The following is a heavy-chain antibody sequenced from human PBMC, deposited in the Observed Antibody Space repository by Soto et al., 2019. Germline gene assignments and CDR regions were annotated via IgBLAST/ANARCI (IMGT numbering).Heavy chain of an antibody. V-gene: IGHV1-18*01. CDR3: ARVPSGYDFAY. CDR1: GYTFTSYG. Sequence: QVQLVQSGAEVKKPGASVKVSCKASGYTFTSYGINWVRQAPGQGLEWMGWISAYNGNTHYAQKLQGRVTMTTDTSTSTAYRELRSLRADDTAVYYWARVPSGYDFAYWGQGTLVTVSS. J-gene: IGHJ4*02. CDR2: ISAYNGNT. D-gene: IGHD5-12*01.